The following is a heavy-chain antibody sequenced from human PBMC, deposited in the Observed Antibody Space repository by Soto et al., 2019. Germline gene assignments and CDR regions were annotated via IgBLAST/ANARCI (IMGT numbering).Heavy chain of an antibody. CDR1: GGSIISGVYS. CDR2: MYHGGNT. CDR3: ARRSKDWYFDL. D-gene: IGHD1-26*01. J-gene: IGHJ2*01. Sequence: QLQLQESGSGLVKPSQTLSLTCAVSGGSIISGVYSWSWIRQPPGKGLEWIGYMYHGGNTYYNQSLNSRVTISIDRSKNQFPLDLSSVTAADTAVYYCARRSKDWYFDLWGRGTLVTVSS. V-gene: IGHV4-30-2*01.